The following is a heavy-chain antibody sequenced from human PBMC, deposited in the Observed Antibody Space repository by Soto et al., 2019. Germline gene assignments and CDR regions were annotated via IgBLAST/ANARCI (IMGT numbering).Heavy chain of an antibody. CDR3: AKVAGSTWFNYFDS. D-gene: IGHD6-13*01. Sequence: EVQLVESGGDLVQPGRSLRLSCAATGFNFDEFAMHWVRQAPGKGLEWVSGIGWDSGKIGYAESVKGRFIVSRDSTKKSLYLQMNDLRPEDTALYFCAKVAGSTWFNYFDSWGQGTLVSVSS. CDR1: GFNFDEFA. J-gene: IGHJ4*02. CDR2: IGWDSGKI. V-gene: IGHV3-9*01.